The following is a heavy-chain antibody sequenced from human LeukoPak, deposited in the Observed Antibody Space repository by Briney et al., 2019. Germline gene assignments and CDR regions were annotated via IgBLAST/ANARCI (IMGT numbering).Heavy chain of an antibody. J-gene: IGHJ4*02. V-gene: IGHV3-64*01. CDR2: ISSNGGST. D-gene: IGHD3-3*01. CDR3: ARAHTIFGVVTHYDY. Sequence: WGSLRLSCAASGFTFSSYAMHWVRQAPGKGLEYVSAISSNGGSTYYANSVKGRFTISRDNSKNTLYLQMGSLRAEDMAVYYCARAHTIFGVVTHYDYWGQGTLASVSS. CDR1: GFTFSSYA.